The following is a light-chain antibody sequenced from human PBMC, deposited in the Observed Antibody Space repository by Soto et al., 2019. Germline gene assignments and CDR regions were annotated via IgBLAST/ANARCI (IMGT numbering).Light chain of an antibody. J-gene: IGKJ1*01. CDR1: QSVSSRY. Sequence: EIVLTQSPVTLSLSPGERATLSCRASQSVSSRYFAWYQQKPGQAPRLLIYAASSRATGIPDRFSGSGSGPDFSLTSSKLEPEDFEVYYCQQYASSRTFGPGT. CDR2: AAS. V-gene: IGKV3-20*01. CDR3: QQYASSRT.